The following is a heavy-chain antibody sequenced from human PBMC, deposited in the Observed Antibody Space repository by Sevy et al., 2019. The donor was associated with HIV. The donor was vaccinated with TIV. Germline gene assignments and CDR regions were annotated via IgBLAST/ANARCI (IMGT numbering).Heavy chain of an antibody. CDR1: GFTLSDYY. CDR3: AKGLYDFWSGYPYYFDY. CDR2: ISGSDDSGGDDTI. Sequence: GGSLRLSCTASGFTLSDYYMSWIRQAPGKGLQWISYISGSDDSGGDDTIYYADSVKGRFTISRDNSKNTLYLQMNSLRAEDTAVYYCAKGLYDFWSGYPYYFDYWGQGTLVTVSS. J-gene: IGHJ4*02. V-gene: IGHV3-11*01. D-gene: IGHD3-3*01.